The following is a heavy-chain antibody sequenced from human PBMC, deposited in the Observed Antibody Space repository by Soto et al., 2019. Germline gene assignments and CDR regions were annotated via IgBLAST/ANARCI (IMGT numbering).Heavy chain of an antibody. CDR1: GSTFSKRS. D-gene: IGHD2-21*01. J-gene: IGHJ4*02. V-gene: IGHV1-69*01. Sequence: QVHLVQSGAEVKKPGSSVKISCRASGSTFSKRSITWVRQAPGQGFEWMGGITPAFGTPNFARKFQGRLTITADEPTTTAYLELSSLTSEDTAVYHCATWAGLVTYRGFIGPLDLWGQGTLVTVSS. CDR3: ATWAGLVTYRGFIGPLDL. CDR2: ITPAFGTP.